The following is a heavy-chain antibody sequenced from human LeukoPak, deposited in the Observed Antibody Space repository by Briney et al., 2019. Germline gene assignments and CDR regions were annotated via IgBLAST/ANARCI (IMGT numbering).Heavy chain of an antibody. CDR2: INWNGGST. J-gene: IGHJ4*02. Sequence: GGSLRLSCAASGFTFDDYGMSWDRQAPGKGLEWVSGINWNGGSTGYADSVKGRFTISRDNAKNSLHLQMNSLRAEDTALYYCARGEDSPFDYWGQGTLVTVSS. V-gene: IGHV3-20*04. D-gene: IGHD3-22*01. CDR1: GFTFDDYG. CDR3: ARGEDSPFDY.